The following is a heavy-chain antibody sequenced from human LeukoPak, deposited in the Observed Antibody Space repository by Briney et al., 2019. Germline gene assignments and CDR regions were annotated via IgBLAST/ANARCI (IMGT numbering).Heavy chain of an antibody. CDR1: GGSLSSGDYY. V-gene: IGHV4-30-4*08. J-gene: IGHJ3*02. CDR3: ARWTGLSDAFDI. CDR2: IYYSGRT. D-gene: IGHD3/OR15-3a*01. Sequence: SETLSLTCTVSGGSLSSGDYYWSWIRQPPGKGLEWIGYIYYSGRTNYNPSLKSRVSISADTSKNQFSLKLSSVTAADTAVYYWARWTGLSDAFDIWGQGTMVTVSS.